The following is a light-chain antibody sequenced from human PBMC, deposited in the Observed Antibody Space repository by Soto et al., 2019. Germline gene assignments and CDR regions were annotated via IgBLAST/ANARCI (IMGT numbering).Light chain of an antibody. Sequence: ENVLTQSPGTLSLSPGERAILSCRASQSVGKNYLGWFQQKPGQAPRLLIYDASNRATVIQDRFSGSGSGTDLTITISRLEPEDFAMYYCQQYAGSPLTFGGGTKVEIK. V-gene: IGKV3-20*01. J-gene: IGKJ4*01. CDR3: QQYAGSPLT. CDR1: QSVGKNY. CDR2: DAS.